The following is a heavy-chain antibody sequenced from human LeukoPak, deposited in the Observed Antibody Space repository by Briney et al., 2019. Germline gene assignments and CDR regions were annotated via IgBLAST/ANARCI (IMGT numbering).Heavy chain of an antibody. J-gene: IGHJ6*02. D-gene: IGHD6-6*01. CDR1: GGSISSYY. CDR3: ARAQEYSSKKGYGMDV. Sequence: SETLSLTCTVSGGSISSYYWSWIRQPPGKGLEWIGYIYYSGSTNYNPSLKSRVTISVDTSKNQFSLKLSSVTAADTAVYYCARAQEYSSKKGYGMDVWGQGTTVTVSS. V-gene: IGHV4-59*01. CDR2: IYYSGST.